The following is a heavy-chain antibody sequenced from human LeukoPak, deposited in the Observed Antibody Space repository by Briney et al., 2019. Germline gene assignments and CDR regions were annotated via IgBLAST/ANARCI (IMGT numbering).Heavy chain of an antibody. D-gene: IGHD5-18*01. CDR2: ISSSGSTI. CDR3: ASSIDTAPYYFDY. Sequence: GSLRLSCAASGFTFSTYEVNWVRQAPGKGLEWVSYISSSGSTIYYADSVKGRFTISRDNAKNSLYLQMNSLRAEDTAVYYCASSIDTAPYYFDYWGQGTLVTVSS. CDR1: GFTFSTYE. J-gene: IGHJ4*02. V-gene: IGHV3-48*03.